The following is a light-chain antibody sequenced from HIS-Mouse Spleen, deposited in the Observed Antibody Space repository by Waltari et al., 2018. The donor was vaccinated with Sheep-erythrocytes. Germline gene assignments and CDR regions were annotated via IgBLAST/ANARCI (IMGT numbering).Light chain of an antibody. CDR2: EGS. V-gene: IGLV2-23*01. J-gene: IGLJ3*02. CDR3: CSYAGSSTPWV. CDR1: SSHVGRYNL. Sequence: QSALTQPASVSGSPGQSLTISCTGTSSHVGRYNLVSWYPQHPGKAPKLMIYEGSKRPSGVSNRFSGSKSGNTASLTISGLQAEDEADYYCCSYAGSSTPWVFGGGTKLTVL.